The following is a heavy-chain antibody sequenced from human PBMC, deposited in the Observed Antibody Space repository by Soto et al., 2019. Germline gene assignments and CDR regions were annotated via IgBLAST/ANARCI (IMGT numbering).Heavy chain of an antibody. CDR2: ISAYNAHT. Sequence: QVQLVQSGAEVKKPGASVKVSCKASGYTFISYGITWVRQAPGQGLEWMGWISAYNAHTNYGQKFQDRVSLTTDKSTNTSYLEMRSLRSDDTAFYFCARVFRWSSSSWGFDSWGQGTLVTVSS. CDR1: GYTFISYG. D-gene: IGHD6-6*01. J-gene: IGHJ4*02. V-gene: IGHV1-18*01. CDR3: ARVFRWSSSSWGFDS.